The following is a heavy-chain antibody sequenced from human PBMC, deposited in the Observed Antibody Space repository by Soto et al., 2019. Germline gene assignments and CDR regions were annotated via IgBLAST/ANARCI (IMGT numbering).Heavy chain of an antibody. Sequence: PGGSLRLSCAASGFTFSNYAMAWVRQAPGKGLEWVSAISGSGDNTYYADSVKGRFTISRDNSKNMLYLQMNSLRAEDTALYFCANDVAVTARYYGMGVWGLGTTVTVSS. CDR3: ANDVAVTARYYGMGV. J-gene: IGHJ6*02. V-gene: IGHV3-23*01. CDR2: ISGSGDNT. CDR1: GFTFSNYA. D-gene: IGHD2-21*02.